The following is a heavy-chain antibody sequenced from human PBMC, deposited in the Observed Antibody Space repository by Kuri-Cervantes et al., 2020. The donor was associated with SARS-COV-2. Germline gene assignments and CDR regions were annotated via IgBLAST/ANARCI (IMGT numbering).Heavy chain of an antibody. J-gene: IGHJ3*01. CDR2: IKQDGSEE. D-gene: IGHD3-10*01. CDR1: GFTFSSYS. Sequence: GGSLRLSCAASGFTFSSYSMNWVRQAPGKGLEWVANIKQDGSEEYYVDSVKGRFTISRDNAKNSLYLQMNSLRAEDTAVYYCAREDSGTNDAFDFWGQGATVTVSS. CDR3: AREDSGTNDAFDF. V-gene: IGHV3-7*03.